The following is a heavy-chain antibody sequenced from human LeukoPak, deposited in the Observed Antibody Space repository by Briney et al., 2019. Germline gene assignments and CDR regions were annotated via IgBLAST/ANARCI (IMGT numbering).Heavy chain of an antibody. CDR1: GYTFTGYY. CDR2: INPSGGST. D-gene: IGHD3-22*01. CDR3: ARANYYYDSSGYLPDAFDI. Sequence: ASVKVSCKASGYTFTGYYMHWVRQAPGQGLEWMGIINPSGGSTSYAQKFQGRVTMTRDTSTSTVYMELSSLRSEDTAVYYCARANYYYDSSGYLPDAFDIWGQGTMVTVSS. J-gene: IGHJ3*02. V-gene: IGHV1-46*01.